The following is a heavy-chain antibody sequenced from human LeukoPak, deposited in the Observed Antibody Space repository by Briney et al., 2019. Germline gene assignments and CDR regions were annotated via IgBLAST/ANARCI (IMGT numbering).Heavy chain of an antibody. V-gene: IGHV4-39*07. D-gene: IGHD5-18*01. J-gene: IGHJ4*02. CDR1: GGSISSSSYY. Sequence: SETLSLTCTVSGGSISSSSYYWGWIRQPPGKGLEWIGSIYYSGSTYYNPSLKSRVTISVDTSKSQFSLKLSSVTAADTAVCYCARVTAMATSYFDYWGQGTLVTVSS. CDR2: IYYSGST. CDR3: ARVTAMATSYFDY.